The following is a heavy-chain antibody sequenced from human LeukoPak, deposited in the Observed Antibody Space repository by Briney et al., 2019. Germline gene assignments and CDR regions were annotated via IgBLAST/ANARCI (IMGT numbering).Heavy chain of an antibody. CDR3: AKTIPYWYSDL. V-gene: IGHV3-23*01. CDR2: IGGDSGTT. CDR1: GFAFSSYD. J-gene: IGHJ2*01. D-gene: IGHD5-24*01. Sequence: GGSLRLSCVASGFAFSSYDMSWVRQAPGKGLEWVSAIGGDSGTTYADSVKGRFTISRDNSKYTLYLQMNSLRAEDTAIYYCAKTIPYWYSDLWGRGTLVTVSS.